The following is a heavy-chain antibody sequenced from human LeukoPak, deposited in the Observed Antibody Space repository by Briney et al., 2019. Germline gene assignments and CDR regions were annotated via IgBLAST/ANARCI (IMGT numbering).Heavy chain of an antibody. CDR3: ARPPGQERDGYNWKLIYAFDI. V-gene: IGHV3-23*01. D-gene: IGHD5-24*01. CDR1: GFTFRQYA. J-gene: IGHJ3*02. Sequence: GGSLRLSCAASGFTFRQYAMSWVRQAPGKGLEWVSGISGSGDDTYYTDSVKGRFTISRDNSKNTLYLQMNSLRAEDTAVYYCARPPGQERDGYNWKLIYAFDIWGQGTMVTVSS. CDR2: ISGSGDDT.